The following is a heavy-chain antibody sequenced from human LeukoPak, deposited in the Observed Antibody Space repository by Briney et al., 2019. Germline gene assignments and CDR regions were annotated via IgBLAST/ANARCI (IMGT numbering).Heavy chain of an antibody. CDR3: ASRDGDYYYYYYMDV. D-gene: IGHD3-16*01. CDR1: GYTFTSYA. J-gene: IGHJ6*03. Sequence: ASVKVSCKASGYTFTSYAMHWVRQAPGQRLEWMGWINAGNGNTKYSQEFQGRVTITADESTSTAYMELSSLRSEDTAVYYCASRDGDYYYYYYMDVWGKGTTVTISS. V-gene: IGHV1-3*03. CDR2: INAGNGNT.